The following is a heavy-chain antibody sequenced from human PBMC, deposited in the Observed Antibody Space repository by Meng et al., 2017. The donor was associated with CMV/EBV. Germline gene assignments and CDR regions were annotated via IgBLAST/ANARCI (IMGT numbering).Heavy chain of an antibody. CDR3: AKDQPYDFWSY. CDR2: IRYDGNNK. V-gene: IGHV3-30*02. CDR1: GFTFSSYG. D-gene: IGHD3-3*01. J-gene: IGHJ4*02. Sequence: GESLKISCAASGFTFSSYGMHWVRQAPGKGLEWVAFIRYDGNNKYYADSVKGRFTISRDNSKNTLYLQMNSLRAEDTAVYYCAKDQPYDFWSYWGQGTLVTVSS.